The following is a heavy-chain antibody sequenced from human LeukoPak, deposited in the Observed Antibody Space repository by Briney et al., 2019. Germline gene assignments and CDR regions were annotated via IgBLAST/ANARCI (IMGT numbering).Heavy chain of an antibody. V-gene: IGHV4-30-4*01. D-gene: IGHD3-3*01. CDR1: GGSISSGDYY. J-gene: IGHJ5*02. CDR3: ARGIILEWLLSPVIDP. CDR2: IYYSGST. Sequence: SETLSLTCTVSGGSISSGDYYWSWIRQPPGKGLEWIGYIYYSGSTYYNPSLKSRVTISVDTSKNQFSLKLSSVTAADTAVYYCARGIILEWLLSPVIDPWGQGTLVTVSS.